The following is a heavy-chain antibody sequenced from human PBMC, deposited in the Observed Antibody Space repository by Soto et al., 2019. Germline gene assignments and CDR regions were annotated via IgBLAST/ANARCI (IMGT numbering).Heavy chain of an antibody. Sequence: SETLSLTCAVSGVSISSGGYSWSWIRQPPGKGLEWIGYMYHSGSTYYNPSLKSRVTISIDRSKNQFSLKLSSVTAADTAVYYCPRVPAYRGQGTPVPVAS. CDR2: MYHSGST. CDR3: PRVPAY. D-gene: IGHD2-2*01. V-gene: IGHV4-30-2*01. J-gene: IGHJ1*01. CDR1: GVSISSGGYS.